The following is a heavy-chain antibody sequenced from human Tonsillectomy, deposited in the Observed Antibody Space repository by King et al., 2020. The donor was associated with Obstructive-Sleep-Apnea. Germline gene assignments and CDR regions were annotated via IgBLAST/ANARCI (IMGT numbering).Heavy chain of an antibody. CDR1: GFTFSSYS. V-gene: IGHV3-21*01. CDR3: ARDIPESTGYYSHYYSYAMDV. D-gene: IGHD3-9*01. J-gene: IGHJ6*02. Sequence: VQLVESGGGLVKPGGSLRLSCAASGFTFSSYSMNWVRQAPGKGLEWVSSIGSSSSYIYYADSVKGRFTISRDNAKNSLYLQMNSLSAEDTAVYYCARDIPESTGYYSHYYSYAMDVWGQGTTVTVS. CDR2: IGSSSSYI.